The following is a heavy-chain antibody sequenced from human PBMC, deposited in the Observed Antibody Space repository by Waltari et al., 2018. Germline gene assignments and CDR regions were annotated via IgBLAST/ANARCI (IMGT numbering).Heavy chain of an antibody. J-gene: IGHJ4*02. V-gene: IGHV3-53*01. Sequence: EVQLVESGGGLIQPGGSLRVSCAASGFTVNNNYMIWVRHGPGKGLEWVSLIFSGGNTFYADSVRGRFTISRDSSKNTLYLQMNSLRTEDTAVYYCASSPKEGYWGQGTLVTVSS. CDR3: ASSPKEGY. CDR2: IFSGGNT. CDR1: GFTVNNNY.